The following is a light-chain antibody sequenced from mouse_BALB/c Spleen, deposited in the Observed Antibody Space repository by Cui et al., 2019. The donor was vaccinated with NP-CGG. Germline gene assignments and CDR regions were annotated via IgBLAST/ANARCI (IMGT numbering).Light chain of an antibody. Sequence: QAVVTQESALTTSPGETVTLTGRSSTGAVTTSNYANWVQEQPDHLFTGLIGGTDNRAPGVPARFSGSLIGDKAALTITGTQTEDEAIYFCALWYSNHWVFGGGTKLTVL. CDR1: TGAVTTSNY. CDR2: GTD. CDR3: ALWYSNHWV. V-gene: IGLV1*01. J-gene: IGLJ1*01.